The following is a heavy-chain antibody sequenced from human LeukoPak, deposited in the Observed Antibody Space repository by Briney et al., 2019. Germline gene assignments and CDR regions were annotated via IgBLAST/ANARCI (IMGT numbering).Heavy chain of an antibody. CDR1: GGSISSYY. V-gene: IGHV4-59*01. Sequence: PSETLSLTCTVSGGSISSYYWSWIRQPPGKGLEWIGYIYYSGSTNYNPSLKSRVTISVDTSKNQFSLKLSSVTAADTAVYYCARGYSYGLLSSGYWGQGTLVTVSS. D-gene: IGHD5-18*01. CDR3: ARGYSYGLLSSGY. CDR2: IYYSGST. J-gene: IGHJ4*02.